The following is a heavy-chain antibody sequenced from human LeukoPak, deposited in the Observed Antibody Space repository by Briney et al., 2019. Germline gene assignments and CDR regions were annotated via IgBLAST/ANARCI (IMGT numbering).Heavy chain of an antibody. CDR1: GFTFSSYA. D-gene: IGHD3-9*01. V-gene: IGHV3-23*01. CDR3: EDGIRDFDWLPQYYYYYYGMDV. CDR2: ISGSGGST. J-gene: IGHJ6*02. Sequence: GASLRLSCAASGFTFSSYAMSWVRQAPGQGLQSFSAISGSGGSTYYADSVKGRFTISRDNSKNTLYLQMNSLRAEDTVVYQAEDGIRDFDWLPQYYYYYYGMDVWGQGTTVTVSS.